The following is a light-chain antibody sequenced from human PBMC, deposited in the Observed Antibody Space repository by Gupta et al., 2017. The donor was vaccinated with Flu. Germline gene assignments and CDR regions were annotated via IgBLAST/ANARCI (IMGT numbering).Light chain of an antibody. CDR2: DNN. CDR1: SSNIGNNY. Sequence: QSVLTQPPSVSAAPGQKVTISCSGSSSNIGNNYVSWHQQLPGTAPKLLVYDNNKRPSGIPDRFSGSKSGTSATLGITGLQTGDEADYYCGTGDSNRSEWVFGGGTKLTVL. J-gene: IGLJ3*02. CDR3: GTGDSNRSEWV. V-gene: IGLV1-51*01.